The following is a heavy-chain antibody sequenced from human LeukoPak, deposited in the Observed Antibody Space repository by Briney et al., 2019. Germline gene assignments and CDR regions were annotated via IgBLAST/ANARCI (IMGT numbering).Heavy chain of an antibody. CDR3: AKTGAEEGDY. J-gene: IGHJ4*02. CDR2: ISYDGSNT. D-gene: IGHD1-14*01. V-gene: IGHV3-30*18. CDR1: GFTFSTYD. Sequence: GGSLRLSCAASGFTFSTYDMHWVRQAPGKGLEWVAVISYDGSNTYYADSVKGRFTISRDNSKNTLYLQMNSLRAEDTAVYYCAKTGAEEGDYWGQGTLVTVSS.